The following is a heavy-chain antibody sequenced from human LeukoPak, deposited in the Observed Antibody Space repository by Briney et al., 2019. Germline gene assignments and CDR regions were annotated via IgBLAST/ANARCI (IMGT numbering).Heavy chain of an antibody. CDR2: INHSGST. V-gene: IGHV4-34*01. CDR3: ARGRGYNSFDY. D-gene: IGHD2/OR15-2a*01. J-gene: IGHJ4*02. Sequence: SETLSLTCAVSGESFSGYYWSWIRQPPGKGLEWIGEINHSGSTNYNPSLKSRVTISVDTSKNQFSLKLSSVTAADTAVYYCARGRGYNSFDYWGQGTLVTVSS. CDR1: GESFSGYY.